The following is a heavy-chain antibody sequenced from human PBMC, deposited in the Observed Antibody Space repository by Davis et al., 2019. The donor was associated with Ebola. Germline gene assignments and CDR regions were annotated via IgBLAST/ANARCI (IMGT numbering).Heavy chain of an antibody. V-gene: IGHV1-46*01. Sequence: AASVTVSCKASGYTFISYYMHWVRQAPGQGLEWMGMINPSSGSTTFAQKFQGRITMTTDTSTSTVYMELSSLRSEDTAEYYCARVYPVDSSGYYYWGQGTLVTVSS. CDR1: GYTFISYY. CDR2: INPSSGST. J-gene: IGHJ4*02. CDR3: ARVYPVDSSGYYY. D-gene: IGHD3-22*01.